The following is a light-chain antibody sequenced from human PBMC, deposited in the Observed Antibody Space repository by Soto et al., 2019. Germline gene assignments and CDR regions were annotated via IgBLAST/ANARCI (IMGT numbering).Light chain of an antibody. J-gene: IGKJ2*01. V-gene: IGKV3-20*01. CDR2: DAS. CDR1: QRISNSY. CDR3: QQYARPPFA. Sequence: EIVFTQSPGTLSLSPGERATLSCRASQRISNSYLAWYQQKPGQAPRLLLYDASSRATGIPDRVSGSGSGTDFTLTISRLEPEDFAVYYCQQYARPPFAFGQGTKVDIK.